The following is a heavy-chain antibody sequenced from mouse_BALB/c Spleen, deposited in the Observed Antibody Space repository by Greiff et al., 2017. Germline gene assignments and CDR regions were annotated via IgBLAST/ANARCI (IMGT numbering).Heavy chain of an antibody. J-gene: IGHJ2*01. CDR3: ARDYYGSSYFDY. CDR1: GYTFTDYA. CDR2: ISTYYGDA. Sequence: VQLQQSGAELVRPGVSVKISCKGSGYTFTDYAMHWVKQSHAKSLEWIGVISTYYGDASYNQKFKGKATMTVDKSSSTAYMELARLTSEDSAIYYCARDYYGSSYFDYWGQGTTLTVSS. D-gene: IGHD1-1*01. V-gene: IGHV1S137*01.